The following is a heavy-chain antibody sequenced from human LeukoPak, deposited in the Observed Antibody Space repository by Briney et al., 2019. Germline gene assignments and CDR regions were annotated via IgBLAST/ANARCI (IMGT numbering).Heavy chain of an antibody. J-gene: IGHJ4*02. CDR2: ISSSGSTI. Sequence: PGGSLRLSCAASGFTFSSYEMNWVRQAPGKGLEWVSYISSSGSTIYYADSVKGRFTISRDNAKNSLYLQMNSLRAEDTAVYYCAKGVVVAPDLTPFDYWGQGTLVTVSS. CDR3: AKGVVVAPDLTPFDY. V-gene: IGHV3-48*03. CDR1: GFTFSSYE. D-gene: IGHD2-2*01.